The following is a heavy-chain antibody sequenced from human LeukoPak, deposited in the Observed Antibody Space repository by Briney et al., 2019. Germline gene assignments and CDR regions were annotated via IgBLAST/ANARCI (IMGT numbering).Heavy chain of an antibody. CDR2: IIGSGGST. V-gene: IGHV3-23*01. Sequence: GGSLRLSCAASDFTFSSYAMSWVRQAPGRGLEWVSSIIGSGGSTYYAHSVKGRFTISRDNSKNTVYLQMSSLRAEDSAIYYCAKESGFYSNSPPDSWGMGTLVTVSS. D-gene: IGHD6-13*01. CDR3: AKESGFYSNSPPDS. J-gene: IGHJ4*02. CDR1: DFTFSSYA.